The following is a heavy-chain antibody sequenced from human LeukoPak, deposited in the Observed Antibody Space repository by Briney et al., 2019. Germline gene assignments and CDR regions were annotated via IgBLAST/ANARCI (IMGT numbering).Heavy chain of an antibody. J-gene: IGHJ4*02. CDR1: GGSISSYY. Sequence: SETLSLTCTVSGGSISSYYWSWIRQPPGKGLEWIGYIYYSGSTNYSPSLKSRVTISVDTSKNQFSLKLSSVTAADTAVYYCARRGVVTEFDYWGQGTLVTVSS. V-gene: IGHV4-59*01. D-gene: IGHD4-23*01. CDR3: ARRGVVTEFDY. CDR2: IYYSGST.